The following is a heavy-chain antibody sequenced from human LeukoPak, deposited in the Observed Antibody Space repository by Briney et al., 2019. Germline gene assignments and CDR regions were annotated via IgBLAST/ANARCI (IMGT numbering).Heavy chain of an antibody. J-gene: IGHJ3*02. CDR3: ARESGRGTYYGSGSQDAFDI. V-gene: IGHV4-30-4*01. CDR1: GGSVSSGDYY. Sequence: SQTLSLTCTVSGGSVSSGDYYWSWIRQPPGKGLEWIGYIYYSGSTYYNPSLKSRVTTSVDTSKNQFSLKLSSVTAADTAVYYCARESGRGTYYGSGSQDAFDIWGQGTMVTVSS. CDR2: IYYSGST. D-gene: IGHD3-10*01.